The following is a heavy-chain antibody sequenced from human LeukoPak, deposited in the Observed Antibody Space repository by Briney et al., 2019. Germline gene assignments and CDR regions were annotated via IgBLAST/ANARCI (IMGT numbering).Heavy chain of an antibody. CDR2: IYSGGST. Sequence: GGSLRLSCAASGFTVSSNYMSWVRQAPGKGLEWVSVIYSGGSTYYADSVKGRFTISRDNSKNTLYLQMNSLRAEDTAVYYCAKFLIHSSSLFDYWGQGTLVTVSS. D-gene: IGHD6-6*01. J-gene: IGHJ4*02. V-gene: IGHV3-66*01. CDR1: GFTVSSNY. CDR3: AKFLIHSSSLFDY.